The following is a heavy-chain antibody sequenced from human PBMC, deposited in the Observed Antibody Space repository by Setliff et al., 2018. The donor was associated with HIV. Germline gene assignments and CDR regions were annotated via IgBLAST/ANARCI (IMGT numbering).Heavy chain of an antibody. CDR1: GFTFSAYW. CDR3: ARGRGWCDY. Sequence: SLRLSCAASGFTFSAYWMSWVRQAPGKGLEWVANIKHDGSEKSYVDSVKGRFTISRDNAQSSLYLQMNSLRAEDTAVYYCARGRGWCDYWAQGTLVTVSS. CDR2: IKHDGSEK. V-gene: IGHV3-7*01. D-gene: IGHD2-21*01. J-gene: IGHJ4*02.